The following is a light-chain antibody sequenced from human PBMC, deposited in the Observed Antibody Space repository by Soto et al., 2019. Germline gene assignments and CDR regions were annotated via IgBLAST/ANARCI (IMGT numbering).Light chain of an antibody. Sequence: QSALTQPASVSGSPGQSITISCTGTSSDVGGYNYVSWYQQHPGKAHKLMIYDVSSRPSGVSNRFSGAKSGNTASLTISGLQTEDEADYYCSSYTSSSTPYVFGTGTRSPS. CDR3: SSYTSSSTPYV. CDR1: SSDVGGYNY. CDR2: DVS. J-gene: IGLJ1*01. V-gene: IGLV2-14*01.